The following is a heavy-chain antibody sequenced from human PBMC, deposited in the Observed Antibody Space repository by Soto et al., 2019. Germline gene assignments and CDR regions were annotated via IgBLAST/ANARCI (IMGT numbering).Heavy chain of an antibody. D-gene: IGHD2-2*01. V-gene: IGHV1-69*08. J-gene: IGHJ6*02. Sequence: QVQLVQSGAEVKKPGSSVKVSCKASGGTFSRYSITWVRQAPGHGLEWIGRIIPIFGIASYAQKFQGRVTFTADESTRTAYMEVSSLSSDDTAVYYCAREDRDRETGLVPAAIDGMDVWGQGTTVTVSS. CDR3: AREDRDRETGLVPAAIDGMDV. CDR1: GGTFSRYS. CDR2: IIPIFGIA.